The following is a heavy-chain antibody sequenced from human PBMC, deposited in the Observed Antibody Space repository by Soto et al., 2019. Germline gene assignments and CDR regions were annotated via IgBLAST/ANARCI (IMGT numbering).Heavy chain of an antibody. D-gene: IGHD3-3*01. J-gene: IGHJ5*02. CDR3: ARAQRFYDWVAT. V-gene: IGHV4-4*07. Sequence: SETLSLTCSVTGGTISGYYWTWSRQSAGGGLEWIGRIYSSGSTNYNPSLKSRVTISLDTSMNHFSLRLSSVTAADTAVYYCARAQRFYDWVATWEQGTWVT. CDR2: IYSSGST. CDR1: GGTISGYY.